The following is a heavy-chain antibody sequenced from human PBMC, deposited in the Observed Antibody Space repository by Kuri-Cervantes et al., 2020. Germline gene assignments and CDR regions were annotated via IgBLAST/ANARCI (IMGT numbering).Heavy chain of an antibody. Sequence: LSLTCAASGFTFDDYGVSWVRQVPGKGLEWVAGISWNGDTIRYADSVKGRFTISRDSAKNSLYLQMNSLRAEDTALYHCARGGGSVDYWGQGTLVTVSS. D-gene: IGHD3-16*01. CDR1: GFTFDDYG. CDR3: ARGGGSVDY. CDR2: ISWNGDTI. V-gene: IGHV3-20*01. J-gene: IGHJ4*02.